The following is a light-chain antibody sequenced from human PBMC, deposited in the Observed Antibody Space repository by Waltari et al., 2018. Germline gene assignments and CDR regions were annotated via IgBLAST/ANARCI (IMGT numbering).Light chain of an antibody. V-gene: IGKV2-28*01. CDR3: MQARQTPWT. J-gene: IGKJ1*01. CDR2: LAS. CDR1: QSLLHSNGYNY. Sequence: DIVMTQSPLSLPVTPGEPAPTPCRSSQSLLHSNGYNYLDWYLQKPGQSPQVLIYLASYRASGVPDRFSGSGSGTEFTLKISRVEAEDVGVYYCMQARQTPWTFGQGTKVEIK.